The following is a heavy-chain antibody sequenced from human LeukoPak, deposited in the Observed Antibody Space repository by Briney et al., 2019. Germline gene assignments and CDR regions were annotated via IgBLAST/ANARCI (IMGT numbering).Heavy chain of an antibody. CDR2: INPNSGGT. CDR3: ARSPYSTISDFDY. V-gene: IGHV1-2*02. J-gene: IGHJ4*02. CDR1: GYTFTGYY. D-gene: IGHD6-13*01. Sequence: ASVKVSCKASGYTFTGYYMHWVRQAPGQGLEWMGWINPNSGGTNYAQKFQGRVTMTRDTSISTAYMELSRLRSDDTAVYYCARSPYSTISDFDYWGQGTLVTVSS.